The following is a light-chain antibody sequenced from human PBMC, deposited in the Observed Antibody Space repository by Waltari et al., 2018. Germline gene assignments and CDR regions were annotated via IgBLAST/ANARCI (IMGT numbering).Light chain of an antibody. CDR1: ESIGRAL. CDR2: GAS. J-gene: IGKJ1*01. CDR3: QHYVRLPVT. V-gene: IGKV3-20*01. Sequence: EVVLTQSPGTLSLSPGERATLSCRASESIGRALAWYQQKPGQAPRLLIYGASTRATGIPDRVSGSGSGTDFSLTISRLEPEDCEVYYCQHYVRLPVTFGQGTRVEI.